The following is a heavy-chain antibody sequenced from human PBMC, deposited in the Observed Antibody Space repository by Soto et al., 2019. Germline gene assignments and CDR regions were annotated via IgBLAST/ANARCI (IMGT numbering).Heavy chain of an antibody. D-gene: IGHD3-22*01. CDR1: GFTFSSYG. J-gene: IGHJ4*02. V-gene: IGHV3-30*18. Sequence: QVQLVESGGGVVQPGRSLRLSCAASGFTFSSYGMYWVRQAAGKGLEWVAVISYDGSNKYYADSVKGRFTISRDISKKTLYLQMNSLRVEDTAVYYCAKEENYYDTTPWGIDYWGQGTLVSFSS. CDR3: AKEENYYDTTPWGIDY. CDR2: ISYDGSNK.